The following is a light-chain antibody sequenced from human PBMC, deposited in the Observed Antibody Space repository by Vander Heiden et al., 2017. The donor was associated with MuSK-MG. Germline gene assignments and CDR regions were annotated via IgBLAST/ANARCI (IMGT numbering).Light chain of an antibody. J-gene: IGKJ1*01. CDR1: QSVSSN. Sequence: EIVMTQSPATLSVSPGERATLSCRASQSVSSNLAWYQQKPGQAPRLLIYGASTRATGIPARFSGSGSGTEFTLTISSLQSEDFAVYYCQQYNNGPGGAFGQGTKVEIK. V-gene: IGKV3-15*01. CDR2: GAS. CDR3: QQYNNGPGGA.